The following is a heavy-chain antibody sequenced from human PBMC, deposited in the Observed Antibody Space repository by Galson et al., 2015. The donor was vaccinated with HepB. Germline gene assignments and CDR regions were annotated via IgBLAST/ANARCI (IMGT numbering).Heavy chain of an antibody. D-gene: IGHD6-19*01. CDR1: GGSISSSSYY. V-gene: IGHV4-39*01. CDR3: ARFAAGTNYFDY. Sequence: ETLSLTCTVSGGSISSSSYYWGWIRQPPGKGLEWIGSIYYSGSTYYNPSLKSRVTISVDTSKNQFSLRLSSVTAADTAVYYCARFAAGTNYFDYWGQGTLVTVSS. CDR2: IYYSGST. J-gene: IGHJ4*02.